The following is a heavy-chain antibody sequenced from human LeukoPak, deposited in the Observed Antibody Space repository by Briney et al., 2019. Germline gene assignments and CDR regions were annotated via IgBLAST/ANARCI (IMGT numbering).Heavy chain of an antibody. CDR1: GGSISSSSYY. J-gene: IGHJ4*02. D-gene: IGHD3-22*01. V-gene: IGHV4-39*07. Sequence: SETLSLTCTVSGGSISSSSYYWGWIRQPPGKGLEWIGSIYYSGSTYYNPSLKSRVTISVDTSRNQFSLKLSSVTAADTAVYYCARDFFSVMYYYDSSGYRPTFDYWGQGTLVTVSS. CDR2: IYYSGST. CDR3: ARDFFSVMYYYDSSGYRPTFDY.